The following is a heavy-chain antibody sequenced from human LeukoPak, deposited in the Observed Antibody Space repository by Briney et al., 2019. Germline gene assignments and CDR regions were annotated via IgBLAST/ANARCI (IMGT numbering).Heavy chain of an antibody. J-gene: IGHJ4*02. CDR2: VYHSGST. V-gene: IGHV4-38-2*01. CDR3: ARNDSSGYFDY. CDR1: DYSISSGNY. D-gene: IGHD3-22*01. Sequence: SETLSLTCAVSDYSISSGNYWGWIRQPPGKGLEWIGSVYHSGSTHYRPSLKSRVTISVDTSKNRFSLKLSSVTAAGTAVYYCARNDSSGYFDYWGQGTLVTVSS.